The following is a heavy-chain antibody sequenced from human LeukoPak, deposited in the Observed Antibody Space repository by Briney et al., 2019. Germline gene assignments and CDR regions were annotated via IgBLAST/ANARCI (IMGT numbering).Heavy chain of an antibody. Sequence: PSETLSLTCTVSGGSISSSYYYWGWICQPPGKGLEWIGNFHYSGSTYYNPSLKSRVTISVDTSKNQFSLRLSSVTAADTAVYYCARQVTFGYAYAYYFDYWGQGTLVTVSS. J-gene: IGHJ4*02. CDR1: GGSISSSYYY. V-gene: IGHV4-39*01. CDR3: ARQVTFGYAYAYYFDY. CDR2: FHYSGST. D-gene: IGHD3-16*01.